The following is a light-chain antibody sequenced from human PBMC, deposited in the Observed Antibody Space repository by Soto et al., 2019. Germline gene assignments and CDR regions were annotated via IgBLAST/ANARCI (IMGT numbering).Light chain of an antibody. CDR2: AAS. J-gene: IGKJ1*01. Sequence: IQMTQSPSSVSASVGDRVTITCRASQGISSYLAWYQQKPGKAPKLLIYAASTLQSGVPSRFSGSGSGTDFTLTISCLQSEDFATYYCQQYYSYPQTFGQGTKVDI. V-gene: IGKV1-8*01. CDR1: QGISSY. CDR3: QQYYSYPQT.